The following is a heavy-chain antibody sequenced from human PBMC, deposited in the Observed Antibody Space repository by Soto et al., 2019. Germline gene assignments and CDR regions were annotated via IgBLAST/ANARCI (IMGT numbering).Heavy chain of an antibody. J-gene: IGHJ6*01. D-gene: IGHD3-10*01. V-gene: IGHV4-34*01. CDR2: IDDSGST. CDR1: GGSFSGHY. CDR3: SRSGSGRRAYYFYGMDV. Sequence: QVQLQQWGAGLLKPSETLSLTCAVYGGSFSGHYWSWIRQPPGKGLEWIGEIDDSGSTNYNPSLKSRLTISVDTSKNQFSLQLSSVTAADTAVYYCSRSGSGRRAYYFYGMDVW.